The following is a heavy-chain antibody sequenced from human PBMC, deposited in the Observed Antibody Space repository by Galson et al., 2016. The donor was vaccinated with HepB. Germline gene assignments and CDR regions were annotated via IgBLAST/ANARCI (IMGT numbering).Heavy chain of an antibody. D-gene: IGHD4-11*01. Sequence: ETLSLTCAVSGGSISSSNWWSWVRRPPGKGLEWIGEIYHSGSTNYNPSLKSRVTISVDKSKNQFSLKLSSVTAADTAVYYCARDTVTGGAFDIWGQGTMVTVSS. J-gene: IGHJ3*02. CDR2: IYHSGST. CDR3: ARDTVTGGAFDI. CDR1: GGSISSSNW. V-gene: IGHV4-4*02.